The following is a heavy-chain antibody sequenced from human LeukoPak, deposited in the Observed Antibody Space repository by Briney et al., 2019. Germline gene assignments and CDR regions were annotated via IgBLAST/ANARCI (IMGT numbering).Heavy chain of an antibody. D-gene: IGHD3-3*01. J-gene: IGHJ4*02. CDR1: GGSISSGSCY. CDR2: IYTSGST. V-gene: IGHV4-61*02. CDR3: ARGRYDFWSGYYPFDY. Sequence: SQTLSLTCTVSGGSISSGSCYWSWIRQPAGKGLEWIGRIYTSGSTNYNPSLKSRVTISVDTSKNQFSLKLSSVTAADTAVYYCARGRYDFWSGYYPFDYWGQGTLVTVSS.